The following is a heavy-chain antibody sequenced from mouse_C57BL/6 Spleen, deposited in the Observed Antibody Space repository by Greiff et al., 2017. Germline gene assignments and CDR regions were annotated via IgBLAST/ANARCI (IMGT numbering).Heavy chain of an antibody. CDR1: GYTFTRYW. CDR3: ARYYIRGYALDY. V-gene: IGHV1-72*01. Sequence: QVQLQQPGAELVKPGASVKMSCKASGYTFTRYWMNWVKQRPGRGLAWIGRIDTTSGGTKYHEKFKSKATLTVDKPSSTAYMQLISLTSEDAAVYFCARYYIRGYALDYWGQGTSVTVSS. J-gene: IGHJ4*01. D-gene: IGHD1-1*01. CDR2: IDTTSGGT.